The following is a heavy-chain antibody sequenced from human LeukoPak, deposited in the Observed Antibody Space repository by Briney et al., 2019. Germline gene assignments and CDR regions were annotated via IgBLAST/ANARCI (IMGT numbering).Heavy chain of an antibody. CDR3: ARGAYYDILTGLEGYGYYYMDV. D-gene: IGHD3-9*01. J-gene: IGHJ6*03. Sequence: GGSLRLSCAASGFTFSSYAMHWVRQAPGKGLEWVAVISYDGSNKYYADSVKGRFTISRDNAKNSLYLQMNSLRAEDTAVYYCARGAYYDILTGLEGYGYYYMDVWGKGTTVTVSS. CDR2: ISYDGSNK. CDR1: GFTFSSYA. V-gene: IGHV3-30*04.